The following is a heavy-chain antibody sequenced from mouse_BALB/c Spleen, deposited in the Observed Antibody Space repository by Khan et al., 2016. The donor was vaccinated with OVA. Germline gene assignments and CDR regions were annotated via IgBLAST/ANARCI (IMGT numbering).Heavy chain of an antibody. J-gene: IGHJ3*01. CDR2: INPSNGYT. Sequence: QVQLKQSGAELARPGASVKMSCKASGYTFTSYTIHWIKLMPGQGLEWIGYINPSNGYTNYNQKFKDKATLTADKSSTTAYMQLSSLTSDDSAVYNCVRDGAYHRNDGWFAYWGQGTLVTVSA. CDR3: VRDGAYHRNDGWFAY. CDR1: GYTFTSYT. D-gene: IGHD2-14*01. V-gene: IGHV1-4*01.